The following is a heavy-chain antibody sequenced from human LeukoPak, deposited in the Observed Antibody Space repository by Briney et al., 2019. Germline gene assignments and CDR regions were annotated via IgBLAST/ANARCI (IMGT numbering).Heavy chain of an antibody. V-gene: IGHV3-74*01. CDR2: INGDGSTI. CDR1: GFTVSSNY. Sequence: GGSLRLSCAASGFTVSSNYIWVRQAPGKGLVWVSLINGDGSTIGYADSVKGRFTISRDNAKNRLYLQMNSLGAEDTAVYYCASTIGSAGTQYWGQGTLVTVSS. CDR3: ASTIGSAGTQY. J-gene: IGHJ4*02. D-gene: IGHD6-13*01.